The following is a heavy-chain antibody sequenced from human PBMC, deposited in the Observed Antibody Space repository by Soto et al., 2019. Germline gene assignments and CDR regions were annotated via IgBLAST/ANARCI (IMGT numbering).Heavy chain of an antibody. CDR1: GYTFNTYG. V-gene: IGHV1-18*01. CDR3: ARDPHEFWTSYWFDP. D-gene: IGHD3-3*01. Sequence: ASVKVSCKTSGYTFNTYGINWVRQAPGQGLELMGWISAYDGKTTYAEKFQGRVTLTTDTSTSTAYMELRSLRSDDTAIYYCARDPHEFWTSYWFDPWGQGTPVTVPQ. J-gene: IGHJ5*02. CDR2: ISAYDGKT.